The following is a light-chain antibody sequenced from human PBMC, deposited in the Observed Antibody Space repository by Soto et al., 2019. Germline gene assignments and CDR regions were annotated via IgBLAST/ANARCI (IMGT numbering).Light chain of an antibody. V-gene: IGLV2-14*03. CDR2: DVS. CDR1: SSDVGGYNY. CDR3: SSYTSGTTRYV. J-gene: IGLJ1*01. Sequence: QSVLTQPASVSGSPGQSVTISCTGTSSDVGGYNYVSWYQQNAGKAPKLTTYDVSNRPSGVSDRFSGSKSGNTASLTISGLQAEDEADYYCSSYTSGTTRYVFGTGTKVTVL.